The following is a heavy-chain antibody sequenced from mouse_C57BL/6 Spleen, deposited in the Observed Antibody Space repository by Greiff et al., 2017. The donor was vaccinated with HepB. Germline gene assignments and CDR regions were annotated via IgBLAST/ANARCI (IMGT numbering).Heavy chain of an antibody. Sequence: QVQLKQPGTELVKPGASVKLSCKASGYTFTSYWMHWVKQRPGQGLEWIGNINPSNGGTNYNEKYKSKATLTVDKSSSTAYMQLSSLTSEDSAVYYCARPGEYSNPAWFAYWGQGTLVTVSA. J-gene: IGHJ3*01. CDR3: ARPGEYSNPAWFAY. D-gene: IGHD2-5*01. V-gene: IGHV1-53*01. CDR1: GYTFTSYW. CDR2: INPSNGGT.